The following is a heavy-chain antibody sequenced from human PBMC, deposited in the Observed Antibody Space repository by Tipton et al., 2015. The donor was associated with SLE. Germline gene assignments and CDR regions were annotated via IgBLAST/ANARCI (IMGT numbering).Heavy chain of an antibody. Sequence: QVQLVQSGAEVKKPGASVKVSCKASGYTFTSYGISWVRQAPGQGLEWMGWISAYNGNTNYAQKLQGRVTMTTDTSTSTAYMELRSLRSDDTAVYFCARDHDITYYDFWNGKIDSWGQGTLVTVSS. V-gene: IGHV1-18*01. D-gene: IGHD3-3*01. CDR3: ARDHDITYYDFWNGKIDS. CDR1: GYTFTSYG. J-gene: IGHJ4*02. CDR2: ISAYNGNT.